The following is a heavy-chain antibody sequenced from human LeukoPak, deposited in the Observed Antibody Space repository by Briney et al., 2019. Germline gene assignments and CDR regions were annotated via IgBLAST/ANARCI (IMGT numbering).Heavy chain of an antibody. CDR3: ATGSIASRLKY. CDR1: GRSFSGYY. D-gene: IGHD6-6*01. J-gene: IGHJ4*02. Sequence: SETLSLTCAVDGRSFSGYYWSWIRQPPGKGLEWIGEINHRGSTFYNPSLKSRVTMSVDTSKKQFSLNLSSVTAADTAVYYCATGSIASRLKYWGQGTLVTASS. V-gene: IGHV4-34*01. CDR2: INHRGST.